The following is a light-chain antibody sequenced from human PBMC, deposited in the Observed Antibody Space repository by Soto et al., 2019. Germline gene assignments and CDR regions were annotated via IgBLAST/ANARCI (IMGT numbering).Light chain of an antibody. CDR1: QGISSY. Sequence: AIRMTQSPSSFSASTGDRVTITCRASQGISSYLAWYQQKPGKAPKLLIYAASTLQSVVPSRFSGSGSGTDFTLTISCLQSEDFATYYCQQYYSYPFTFGGGTKVEIK. CDR3: QQYYSYPFT. V-gene: IGKV1-8*01. J-gene: IGKJ4*01. CDR2: AAS.